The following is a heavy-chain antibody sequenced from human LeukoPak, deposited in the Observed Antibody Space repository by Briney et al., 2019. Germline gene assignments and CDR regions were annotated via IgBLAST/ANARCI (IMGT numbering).Heavy chain of an antibody. CDR3: ARDYCGGDCFPDY. D-gene: IGHD2-21*02. Sequence: ASVKVSCKASGYTFTGYYVRWVRQAPGQGLEWMGRINPNSGDTNYAQEFQGRVTMTRDTSISTAYMELSRLRSDDTAVYYCARDYCGGDCFPDYWGQGTLVTVSS. J-gene: IGHJ4*02. CDR1: GYTFTGYY. CDR2: INPNSGDT. V-gene: IGHV1-2*06.